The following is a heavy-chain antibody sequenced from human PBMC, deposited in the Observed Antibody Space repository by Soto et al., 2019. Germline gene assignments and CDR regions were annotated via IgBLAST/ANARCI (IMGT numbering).Heavy chain of an antibody. CDR1: GFTFSSYA. V-gene: IGHV3-30-3*01. D-gene: IGHD1-1*01. CDR2: ISYDGSNK. CDR3: ARDKERATDYFDY. J-gene: IGHJ4*02. Sequence: QVQLVESGGGVVQPGRSLRLSCAASGFTFSSYAMHWVRQAPGKGLEWVAVISYDGSNKYYADSVKGRFTISRDNSKNTLYLQMNSLRAGDTAVYYCARDKERATDYFDYWGQGTLVTVSS.